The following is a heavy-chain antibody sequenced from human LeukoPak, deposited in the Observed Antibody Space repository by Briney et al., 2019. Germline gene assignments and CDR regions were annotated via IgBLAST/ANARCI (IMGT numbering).Heavy chain of an antibody. CDR3: ARGPNRYSSGWYYFDS. CDR1: GGSLTNYY. D-gene: IGHD6-19*01. Sequence: SETLSLTCTVSGGSLTNYYWSWIRQPPGKGLEWIGYVYYSGSTKYNPSLESRVTLSIDTSKSQFSLRVKSVITADTAVYYCARGPNRYSSGWYYFDSWGQGTLVTVSS. CDR2: VYYSGST. V-gene: IGHV4-59*01. J-gene: IGHJ4*02.